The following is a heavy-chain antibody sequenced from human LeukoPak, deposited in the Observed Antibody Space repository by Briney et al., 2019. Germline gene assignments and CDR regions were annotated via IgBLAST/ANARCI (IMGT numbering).Heavy chain of an antibody. V-gene: IGHV4-30-4*08. D-gene: IGHD6-13*01. CDR1: GGSISSGDYY. CDR2: IYYSGST. Sequence: SETLSLTCTVSGGSISSGDYYWSWVRQPPGKGLEWIGYIYYSGSTYYNPSLKSRVTISVDTSKNQFSLKLSSVTAADTAVYYCASYSSSWYERGRTFDYWGQGTLVTVSS. CDR3: ASYSSSWYERGRTFDY. J-gene: IGHJ4*02.